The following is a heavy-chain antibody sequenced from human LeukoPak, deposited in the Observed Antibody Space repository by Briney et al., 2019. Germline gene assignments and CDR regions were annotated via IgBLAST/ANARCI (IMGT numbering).Heavy chain of an antibody. D-gene: IGHD1-26*01. J-gene: IGHJ3*02. V-gene: IGHV3-23*01. Sequence: GGSLRLSCAASGFTFSTYAMSWVRQAPGKGLEWVSAIIGSGGSTYYADSVKGRFTISRDNSKNTLYLQMNSLRAEDTAVYYCARAPRGWRPSGEGPVFGAFDIWGQGTMVTVSS. CDR1: GFTFSTYA. CDR3: ARAPRGWRPSGEGPVFGAFDI. CDR2: IIGSGGST.